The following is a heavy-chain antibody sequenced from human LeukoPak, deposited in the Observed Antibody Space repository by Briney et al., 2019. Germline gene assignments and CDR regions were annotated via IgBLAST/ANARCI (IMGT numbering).Heavy chain of an antibody. CDR3: AKDYSRSPFD. CDR1: GFTFSTYG. CDR2: ISYDGNNK. V-gene: IGHV3-30*18. D-gene: IGHD5-18*01. Sequence: GGSLRLSCAASGFTFSTYGMHWVRQAPGKGLEWVAVISYDGNNKYYADSVKGRFTISRDDSKNTLYLQMNSLRAEDTAVYYCAKDYSRSPFDWGQGTLVTVSS. J-gene: IGHJ4*02.